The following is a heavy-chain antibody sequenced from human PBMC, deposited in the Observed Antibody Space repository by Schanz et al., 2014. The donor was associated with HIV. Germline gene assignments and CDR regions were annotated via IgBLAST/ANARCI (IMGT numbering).Heavy chain of an antibody. J-gene: IGHJ4*02. V-gene: IGHV4-61*01. CDR3: ARRADYGAYVDY. CDR1: GGSVSSGSYY. Sequence: QVQLQESGPGLVKPSETLSLTCTVSGGSVSSGSYYWSWIRQPPGKGLEWIGYIYYSGSTNYNPPRKGDDPISVDTSKNQFPLKLCSVTAADTAVYYCARRADYGAYVDYWGQGTLVTVSS. D-gene: IGHD4-17*01. CDR2: IYYSGST.